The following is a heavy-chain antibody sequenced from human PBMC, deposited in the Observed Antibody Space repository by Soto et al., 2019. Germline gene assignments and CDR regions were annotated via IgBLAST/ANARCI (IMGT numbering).Heavy chain of an antibody. J-gene: IGHJ6*02. D-gene: IGHD1-20*01. Sequence: EVQLVESGGGLVQPGESLRLSCAASGFTFSIYSMHWVRQAPGKGLEYVSAISSYGGSTNYANSVKGRFTISRDNSKNTLYLQRGSLRAEDMAVYYCAKGVNSYGMDVWGQGTTVTVSS. CDR2: ISSYGGST. CDR3: AKGVNSYGMDV. CDR1: GFTFSIYS. V-gene: IGHV3-64*01.